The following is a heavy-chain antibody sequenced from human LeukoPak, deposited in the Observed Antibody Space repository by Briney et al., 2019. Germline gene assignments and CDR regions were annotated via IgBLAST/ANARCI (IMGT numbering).Heavy chain of an antibody. CDR3: ATLQSQGSWSFDY. J-gene: IGHJ4*02. V-gene: IGHV1-24*01. Sequence: GASVKVSCKVSGYTLTELSMHWVRQAPGEGLEWMGGFDPEDGETIYAQKFQGRVTMTEDTSTDTAYMELSSLRSEDTAVYYCATLQSQGSWSFDYWGQGTLVTVSS. CDR2: FDPEDGET. D-gene: IGHD6-13*01. CDR1: GYTLTELS.